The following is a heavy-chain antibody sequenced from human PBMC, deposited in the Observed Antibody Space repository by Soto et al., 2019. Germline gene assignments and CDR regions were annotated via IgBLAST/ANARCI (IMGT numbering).Heavy chain of an antibody. V-gene: IGHV1-69*13. CDR3: ASLEMATIVDWYFDL. CDR2: IIPIFGTA. J-gene: IGHJ2*01. Sequence: VSSVKVSCKASGGTFSSYAISWVLQAPGQGLEWMGGIIPIFGTANYAQKFQGRVTITADESTSTAYMELSSLRSEDTAVYYCASLEMATIVDWYFDLWGRGTLVTVSS. D-gene: IGHD5-12*01. CDR1: GGTFSSYA.